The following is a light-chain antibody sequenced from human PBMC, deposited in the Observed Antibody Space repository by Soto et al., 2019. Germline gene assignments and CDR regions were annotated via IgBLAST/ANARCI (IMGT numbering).Light chain of an antibody. CDR1: QTISSW. CDR2: KAS. V-gene: IGKV1-5*03. Sequence: DIQMTQSPSTLSASVGDRVTITCRASQTISSWLAWYQHKPGKAPKLLIYKASTLETGVPSRFSGSGSGTEFTLSISSLQPDDFAIYHCQQYDTYPWTFGQGTKVEVK. J-gene: IGKJ1*01. CDR3: QQYDTYPWT.